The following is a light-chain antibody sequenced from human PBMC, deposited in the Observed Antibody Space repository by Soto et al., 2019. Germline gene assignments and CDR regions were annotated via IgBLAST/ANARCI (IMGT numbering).Light chain of an antibody. CDR3: QQYYSYPYT. J-gene: IGKJ2*01. CDR1: QGISSY. V-gene: IGKV1-8*01. CDR2: AAS. Sequence: AIRMTQSPSSLSASTGDRVTITCRASQGISSYLAWYQQKPGKAPKLLIYAASTLQSGVPSRFSGSGSGTDFTRTISCLKSEDFATYYCQQYYSYPYTFGQGTKLEIK.